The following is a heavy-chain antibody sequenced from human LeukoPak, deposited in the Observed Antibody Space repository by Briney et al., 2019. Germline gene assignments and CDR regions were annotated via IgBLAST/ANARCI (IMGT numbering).Heavy chain of an antibody. J-gene: IGHJ4*02. Sequence: AISGSGGSTYYADSVKGRFTISRDNSKNTLYLQMNSLRAEDTAVYYCAKDNGSGSYLDYWGQGTLVTVSS. V-gene: IGHV3-23*01. D-gene: IGHD3-10*01. CDR3: AKDNGSGSYLDY. CDR2: ISGSGGST.